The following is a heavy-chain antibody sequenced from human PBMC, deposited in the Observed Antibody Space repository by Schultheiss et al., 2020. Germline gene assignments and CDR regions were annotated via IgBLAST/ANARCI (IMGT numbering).Heavy chain of an antibody. V-gene: IGHV1-2*02. Sequence: ASVKVSCKASGYTFTGYYMHWVRQAPGQGLEWMGWINPNTGGTNYTQRVQGRVTMTRDTSISTAYMELSRLRSDDTAIYYCARIGSLYYYYGMDVWGQGTTGTVSS. CDR2: INPNTGGT. CDR1: GYTFTGYY. CDR3: ARIGSLYYYYGMDV. J-gene: IGHJ6*02. D-gene: IGHD6-19*01.